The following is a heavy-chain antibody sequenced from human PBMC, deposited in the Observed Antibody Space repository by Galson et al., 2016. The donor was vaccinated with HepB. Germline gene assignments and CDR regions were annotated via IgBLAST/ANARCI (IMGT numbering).Heavy chain of an antibody. CDR2: INQDGSEK. D-gene: IGHD4-17*01. V-gene: IGHV3-7*01. J-gene: IGHJ4*02. CDR1: GFTFSNYW. CDR3: AREGGEYGDYADC. Sequence: SLRLSCAASGFTFSNYWMTWVRQAPGKGLEWVANINQDGSEKYYVDSVKGRFTISRDKAKNSLSLQMNSLRAEDMAVYYCAREGGEYGDYADCWGQGTLVTVSS.